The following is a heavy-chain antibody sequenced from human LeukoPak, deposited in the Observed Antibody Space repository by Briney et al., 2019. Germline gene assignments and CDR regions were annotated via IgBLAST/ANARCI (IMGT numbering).Heavy chain of an antibody. V-gene: IGHV4-4*02. CDR1: GGSISSSNW. CDR2: IYHSGST. Sequence: SGTLSLTCAVSGGSISSSNWWSWVRQPPGKGLEWIGEIYHSGSTNYNPSLKSRVTISVDKSKNQFSLKLSPVTAADTAVYYCARATIAAAKNFDYWGQGTLVTVSS. D-gene: IGHD6-13*01. CDR3: ARATIAAAKNFDY. J-gene: IGHJ4*02.